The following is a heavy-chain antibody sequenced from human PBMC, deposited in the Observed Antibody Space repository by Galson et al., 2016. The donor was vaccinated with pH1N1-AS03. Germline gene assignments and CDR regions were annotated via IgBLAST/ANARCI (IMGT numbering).Heavy chain of an antibody. D-gene: IGHD5-24*01. V-gene: IGHV1-69*04. CDR1: GGSFSKYV. CDR2: IIPNLGVT. J-gene: IGHJ5*02. CDR3: AHNQANGYYYWFDP. Sequence: SVKVSCKASGGSFSKYVISWVRQAPGQGLQWMGRIIPNLGVTNYAQRFQARVMITADRSSSTVYMEVTNLTSEDTAIYYCAHNQANGYYYWFDPWGQGTLVTVSS.